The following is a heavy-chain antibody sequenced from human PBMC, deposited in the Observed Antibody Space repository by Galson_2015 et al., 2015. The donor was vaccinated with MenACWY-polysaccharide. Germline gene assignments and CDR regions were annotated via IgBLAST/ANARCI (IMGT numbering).Heavy chain of an antibody. Sequence: VKVSCKVSGYTLTELSMHWVRQAPGKGLEWMGGFDPEDGETIYAQKFQGRVTMTEDTSTDTAYMELSSLRSEDTAVYYCATVPPKYDSSGLYWGQGTLVTVSS. CDR1: GYTLTELS. CDR3: ATVPPKYDSSGLY. CDR2: FDPEDGET. J-gene: IGHJ4*02. V-gene: IGHV1-24*01. D-gene: IGHD3-22*01.